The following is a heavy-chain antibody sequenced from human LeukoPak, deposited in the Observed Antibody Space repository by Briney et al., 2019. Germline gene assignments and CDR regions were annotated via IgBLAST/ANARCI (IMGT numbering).Heavy chain of an antibody. J-gene: IGHJ4*02. D-gene: IGHD6-13*01. CDR3: ASSCYSSSWSQMPTH. CDR2: IYTSGST. V-gene: IGHV4-4*07. Sequence: PSETLSLTCTVSGGSISSYYWSWIRQPAGKGLEWIGRIYTSGSTNYNPSLKSRVTMSVDTSKNQLSLKLSSVTAADTAVYYCASSCYSSSWSQMPTHLGQGSQVTVSS. CDR1: GGSISSYY.